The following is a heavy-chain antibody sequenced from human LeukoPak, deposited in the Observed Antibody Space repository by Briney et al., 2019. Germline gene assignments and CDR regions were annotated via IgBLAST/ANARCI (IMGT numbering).Heavy chain of an antibody. CDR3: ASTFYGDSPPY. Sequence: GGSLRLSCAASGFTVSSNYMSWVRQAPGKGLVWVSVIYSGGSTYYADSVKGRFTISRDNSKNTLYLQMNSLRAEDTAVYYCASTFYGDSPPYWGQGTLVTVSS. J-gene: IGHJ4*02. D-gene: IGHD4-17*01. CDR1: GFTVSSNY. CDR2: IYSGGST. V-gene: IGHV3-66*01.